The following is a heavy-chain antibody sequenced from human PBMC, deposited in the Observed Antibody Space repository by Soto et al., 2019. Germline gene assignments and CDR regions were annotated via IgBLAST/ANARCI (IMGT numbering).Heavy chain of an antibody. CDR2: IYPGDSDT. D-gene: IGHD6-13*01. CDR1: GYSFTSYW. J-gene: IGHJ5*02. V-gene: IGHV5-51*01. CDR3: ARESSWHPSWFEA. Sequence: PGESLKISCKGSGYSFTSYWIGWVRQMGGRGLEWRGIIYPGDSDTRYSPSFQGQVTISADKSISTAYLQWSSLKASDTAMYYCARESSWHPSWFEAWAQGTMVTVSS.